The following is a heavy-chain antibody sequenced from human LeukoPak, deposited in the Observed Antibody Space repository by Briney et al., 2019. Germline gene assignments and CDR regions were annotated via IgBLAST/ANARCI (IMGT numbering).Heavy chain of an antibody. V-gene: IGHV1-3*03. CDR2: INAGNGKT. J-gene: IGHJ6*03. Sequence: ASVKVSCKASGYTFTRYTMHWVRQAPGQRLEWMGWINAGNGKTKYSQEFQDRVTITRDTSASTVYMELSSLRSEDMAVYYCARGTSYYDSSAYYRRNSPNYMDVWGKGTTVTVSS. CDR3: ARGTSYYDSSAYYRRNSPNYMDV. CDR1: GYTFTRYT. D-gene: IGHD3-22*01.